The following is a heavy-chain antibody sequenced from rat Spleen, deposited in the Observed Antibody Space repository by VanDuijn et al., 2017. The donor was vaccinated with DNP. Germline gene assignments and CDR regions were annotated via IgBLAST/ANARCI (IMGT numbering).Heavy chain of an antibody. J-gene: IGHJ2*01. V-gene: IGHV3-1*01. Sequence: EVQLQESGPGLVKPSQSLSLTCSVTGYSITSNYGGWVRKFPGNKLEYIGHISFSGGTNYNPSLKSQISFTRDTSKNQFFLHLNSVTTEDTATYYCARWVWYFDYWGQGVMVTVSS. CDR3: ARWVWYFDY. CDR1: GYSITSNY. CDR2: ISFSGGT.